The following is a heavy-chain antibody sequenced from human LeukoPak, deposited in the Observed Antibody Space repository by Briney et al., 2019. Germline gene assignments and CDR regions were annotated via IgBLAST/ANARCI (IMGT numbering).Heavy chain of an antibody. J-gene: IGHJ1*01. D-gene: IGHD1-26*01. CDR1: GGTFSKNV. V-gene: IGHV1-69*05. CDR3: ARGGGIVGATTFGT. CDR2: IIPSFGSA. Sequence: GASVKVSCKASGGTFSKNVVSWVRQAPGQGLEWMGGIIPSFGSANYAQKFQGRLTIATDESTSTAYMKLTNLTTDDTAVYYCARGGGIVGATTFGTWGQGTLVTVSS.